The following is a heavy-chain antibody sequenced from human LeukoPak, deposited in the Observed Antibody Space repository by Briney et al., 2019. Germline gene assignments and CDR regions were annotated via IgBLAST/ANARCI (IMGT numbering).Heavy chain of an antibody. CDR1: GFTFSSYA. J-gene: IGHJ6*02. V-gene: IGHV3-23*01. CDR2: ISGSGGST. D-gene: IGHD2-15*01. Sequence: PGGSLRLSCAASGFTFSSYAMSWVRQAPGKGLEWVSAISGSGGSTYYADSVKGRFTISRDNSKNTLYLQMNSLRAEDTAVYYCATHGKGSGGGCYSVPPGFCGMDVWGQGTTVTVSS. CDR3: ATHGKGSGGGCYSVPPGFCGMDV.